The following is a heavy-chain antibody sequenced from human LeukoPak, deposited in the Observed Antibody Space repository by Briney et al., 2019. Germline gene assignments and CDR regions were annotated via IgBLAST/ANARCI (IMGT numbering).Heavy chain of an antibody. CDR3: ARGRTGLDY. CDR2: ISYDGSDS. CDR1: GFTFSSYA. Sequence: AGSLRLSCAASGFTFSSYAIHWVRQAPGKGLEWVAVISYDGSDSYYADSVKGRFAISRDNSKNTLYLQMNSLRVEDTAVYYCARGRTGLDYWGQGTLVTVSS. J-gene: IGHJ4*02. V-gene: IGHV3-30*09.